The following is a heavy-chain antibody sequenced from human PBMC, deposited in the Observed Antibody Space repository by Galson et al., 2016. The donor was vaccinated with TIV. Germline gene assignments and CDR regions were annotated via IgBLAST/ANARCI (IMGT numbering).Heavy chain of an antibody. J-gene: IGHJ4*02. CDR3: ARLSGYWFDFVPDY. V-gene: IGHV1-69*10. CDR1: GGTFSNYA. D-gene: IGHD3-22*01. CDR2: ISPMLDTT. Sequence: SVKVSCKASGGTFSNYAFSWVRQAPGQGLEWMGGISPMLDTTNYAQTFQGRVPITADKFTSTAYMELSSLRSEDKAVYYRARLSGYWFDFVPDYWGQGSLVTVSS.